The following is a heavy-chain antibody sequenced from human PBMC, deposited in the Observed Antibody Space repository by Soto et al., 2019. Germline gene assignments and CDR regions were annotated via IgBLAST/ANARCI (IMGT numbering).Heavy chain of an antibody. D-gene: IGHD6-13*01. CDR2: INAGNGNT. CDR1: GYTFTSYA. Sequence: ASVKVSCKASGYTFTSYAMHWVRQAPGQRLEWMGWINAGNGNTKYSQKFQGRVTITRDTSASTAYMELSSLRSEDTAVYYCARGVLAAAGAYDYWGQGTLVTVSS. J-gene: IGHJ4*02. CDR3: ARGVLAAAGAYDY. V-gene: IGHV1-3*01.